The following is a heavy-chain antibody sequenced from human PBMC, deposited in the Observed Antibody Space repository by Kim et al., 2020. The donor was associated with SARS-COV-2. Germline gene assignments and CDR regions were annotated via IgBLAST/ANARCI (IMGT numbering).Heavy chain of an antibody. CDR2: IWSDGSNK. Sequence: GGSLRLSCAASGFTFSRYGMHWVRQAPGKGLEWVAVIWSDGSNKNYVDSVKGRFTVSRDNSKNTLSLQMNSLRAEDTAFYYCARSAFFDNRDVNAFDIWGQGTMVTVSS. CDR3: ARSAFFDNRDVNAFDI. D-gene: IGHD3-9*01. CDR1: GFTFSRYG. J-gene: IGHJ3*02. V-gene: IGHV3-33*01.